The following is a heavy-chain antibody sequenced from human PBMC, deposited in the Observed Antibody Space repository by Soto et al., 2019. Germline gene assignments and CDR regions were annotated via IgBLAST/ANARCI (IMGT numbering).Heavy chain of an antibody. V-gene: IGHV2-5*02. CDR3: AREMYYSAYFDS. CDR1: GFSLSSNGVG. Sequence: QITLRESGPALVRPTQTLTLTCTFSGFSLSSNGVGVGWIRQPPGKALEWLALIYWEDDHRYSPSLKTRLTITKDTAKNQVVLTMTKLDPVDTETYYCAREMYYSAYFDSWGQGTLVTVSS. CDR2: IYWEDDH. D-gene: IGHD3-10*01. J-gene: IGHJ4*02.